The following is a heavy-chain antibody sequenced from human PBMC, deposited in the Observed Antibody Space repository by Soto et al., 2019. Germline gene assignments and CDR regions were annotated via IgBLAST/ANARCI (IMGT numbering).Heavy chain of an antibody. D-gene: IGHD5-18*01. CDR1: GFTVSSNY. CDR2: IYSGGST. CDR3: ARERVDTAMVSWFDP. Sequence: EVQLVESGGGLIQPGGSLRLSCAASGFTVSSNYMSWVRQAPGKGLEWVSVIYSGGSTYYADSVKGRFTISRDNSKNTLYLQMNSLRAEDTAVYYCARERVDTAMVSWFDPWGQGTLVTVSS. J-gene: IGHJ5*02. V-gene: IGHV3-53*01.